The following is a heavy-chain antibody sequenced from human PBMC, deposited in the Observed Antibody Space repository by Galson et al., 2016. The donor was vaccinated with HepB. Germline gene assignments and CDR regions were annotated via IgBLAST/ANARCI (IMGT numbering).Heavy chain of an antibody. CDR3: VRDRKGHGDFDY. Sequence: SLRLSCAASGLTVSSDYMTWVRQAPGKGLDWVSAIYSGGTTYYADSVKGRFTISRDHSKNTVNLQMNSLRGEDTAVYYCVRDRKGHGDFDYWGQGTLVTVSS. J-gene: IGHJ4*02. CDR2: IYSGGTT. CDR1: GLTVSSDY. V-gene: IGHV3-53*01. D-gene: IGHD4-17*01.